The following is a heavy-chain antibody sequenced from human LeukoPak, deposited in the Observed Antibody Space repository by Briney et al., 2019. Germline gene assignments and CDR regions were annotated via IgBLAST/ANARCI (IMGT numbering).Heavy chain of an antibody. CDR2: IWYDGSNK. Sequence: PGGSLRLSCAASGFTFSKDWMSWVRQAPGKGLEWVAVIWYDGSNKYYADSVKGRFTISRDNSKNTLYLQMNSLRAEDTAVYYCARDRVRYCGGDCSSYYYYGMDVWGQGTTVTVSS. CDR3: ARDRVRYCGGDCSSYYYYGMDV. D-gene: IGHD2-21*02. J-gene: IGHJ6*02. CDR1: GFTFSKDW. V-gene: IGHV3-33*07.